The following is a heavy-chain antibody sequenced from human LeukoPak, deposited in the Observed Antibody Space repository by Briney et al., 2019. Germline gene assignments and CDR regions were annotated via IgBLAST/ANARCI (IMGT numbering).Heavy chain of an antibody. D-gene: IGHD2-2*01. V-gene: IGHV3-66*01. J-gene: IGHJ4*02. CDR2: IYSGGST. CDR1: GFTVSSNY. Sequence: AGGSLRLSCAASGFTVSSNYMSWVRQPPGKGLEWVSIIYSGGSTYYTDSVRGRFIISRDISKNTLYLQMNSLRAEDTAVYYCARVGDCGRASCYAIDYWGQGTLVTVSS. CDR3: ARVGDCGRASCYAIDY.